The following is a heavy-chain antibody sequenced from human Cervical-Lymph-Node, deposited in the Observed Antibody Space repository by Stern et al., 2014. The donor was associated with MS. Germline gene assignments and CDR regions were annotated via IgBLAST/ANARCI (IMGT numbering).Heavy chain of an antibody. CDR2: MNGEGRAT. J-gene: IGHJ4*02. V-gene: IGHV3-74*01. Sequence: EVQLVQSGGGLVQPGGTLRLSCVASGFTFSNYWMNWVRQAPGKGLVLVAGMNGEGRATNHADSVKGRFSISRDNAKNTLYLEMNSLRAEDTAVYYCTKDTFGPEDYWGQGVSVTVSS. CDR1: GFTFSNYW. CDR3: TKDTFGPEDY. D-gene: IGHD3-16*01.